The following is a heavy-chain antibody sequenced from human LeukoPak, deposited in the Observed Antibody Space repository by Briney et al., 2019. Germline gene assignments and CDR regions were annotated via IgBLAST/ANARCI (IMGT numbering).Heavy chain of an antibody. V-gene: IGHV3-30*02. D-gene: IGHD6-13*01. J-gene: IGHJ4*02. Sequence: SRDNSKNTLYLQMNSLRAEDTAVYYCAKDRRSSLSFDYWGQGSLVTVSS. CDR3: AKDRRSSLSFDY.